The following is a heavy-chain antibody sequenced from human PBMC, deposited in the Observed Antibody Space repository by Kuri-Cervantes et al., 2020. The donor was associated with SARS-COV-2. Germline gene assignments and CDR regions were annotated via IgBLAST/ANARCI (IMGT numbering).Heavy chain of an antibody. D-gene: IGHD3-3*01. Sequence: SETLSLTCTVSGGSISRYYWSWIRQPAGKGLEWIGRIYTSGSTNYNPSLKSRVTTSVDTSKNQFSLKLSSVTAADTAVYYCARSYDFWSGPGGSAFDIWGQGTMVTVSS. CDR3: ARSYDFWSGPGGSAFDI. CDR1: GGSISRYY. CDR2: IYTSGST. V-gene: IGHV4-4*07. J-gene: IGHJ3*02.